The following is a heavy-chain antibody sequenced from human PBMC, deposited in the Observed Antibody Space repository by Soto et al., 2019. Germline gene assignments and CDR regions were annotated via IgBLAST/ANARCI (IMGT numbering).Heavy chain of an antibody. Sequence: SETLSLTCTVSGGSISGYYWSWIRRPPGKLLEWIGYIYYSGTTNYNPSLKSRVTISLGTSKNQFSLRLTSVTAADTAVYYCARVRGYSGFDGVDYWGQGTLVTVSS. V-gene: IGHV4-59*01. CDR2: IYYSGTT. CDR3: ARVRGYSGFDGVDY. CDR1: GGSISGYY. D-gene: IGHD5-12*01. J-gene: IGHJ4*02.